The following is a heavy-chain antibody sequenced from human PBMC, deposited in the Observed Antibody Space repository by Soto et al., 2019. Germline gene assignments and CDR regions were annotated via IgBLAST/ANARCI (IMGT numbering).Heavy chain of an antibody. J-gene: IGHJ6*02. D-gene: IGHD1-1*01. CDR1: GGSISSYY. CDR3: AREGTTVDSYYYYGMDV. CDR2: TYYSGST. V-gene: IGHV4-59*01. Sequence: QVQLQESGPGLVKPSETLSLTCTVSGGSISSYYWSWIRQPPGKGLEWIGYTYYSGSTNYNPSLKSRVNISGDTSKNQCSLKLSSVTAADTAVYYCAREGTTVDSYYYYGMDVWGQGTTVTVSS.